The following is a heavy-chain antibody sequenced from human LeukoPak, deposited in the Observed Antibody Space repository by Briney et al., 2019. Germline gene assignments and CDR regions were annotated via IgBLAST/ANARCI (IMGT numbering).Heavy chain of an antibody. CDR3: ARVELCSGGSCYTAHDY. J-gene: IGHJ4*02. CDR1: GGSFSGYY. V-gene: IGHV4-34*01. CDR2: INHSGST. D-gene: IGHD2-15*01. Sequence: PSETLSLTCAVYGGSFSGYYWSWIRQPPGKGLEWIGDINHSGSTNYNPSLKSRVTISVDTSKNQFSLKLSSVTAADTAVYYCARVELCSGGSCYTAHDYWGQGTLVTVSS.